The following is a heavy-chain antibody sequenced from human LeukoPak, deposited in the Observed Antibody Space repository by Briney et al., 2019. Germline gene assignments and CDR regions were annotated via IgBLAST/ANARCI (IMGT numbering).Heavy chain of an antibody. J-gene: IGHJ4*02. D-gene: IGHD1-26*01. CDR2: IYHSGNT. CDR3: ARGSSGSYGSFDY. CDR1: GYSISSGYY. Sequence: PSETLSHTCTVSGYSISSGYYWGWIRQPPGKGLEWIGSIYHSGNTYSNPSLKSRVTISVDTSKNQFSLKLSSVTAADTAVYYCARGSSGSYGSFDYWGQGTLVTVSS. V-gene: IGHV4-38-2*02.